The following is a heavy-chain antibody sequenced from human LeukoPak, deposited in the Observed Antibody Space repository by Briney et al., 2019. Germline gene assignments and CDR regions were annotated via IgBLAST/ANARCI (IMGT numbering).Heavy chain of an antibody. CDR1: GGTFNIYA. CDR2: IIPIFGTA. CDR3: ARGVYWLGVYYFDY. V-gene: IGHV1-69*05. D-gene: IGHD1-26*01. J-gene: IGHJ4*02. Sequence: SVTVSYKASGGTFNIYAISWVRQAPGQGLEWMGGIIPIFGTANYAQKFQGRVTITTDESTSTAYMELSSLRSEDTAVYYCARGVYWLGVYYFDYWGQGTLVTVSS.